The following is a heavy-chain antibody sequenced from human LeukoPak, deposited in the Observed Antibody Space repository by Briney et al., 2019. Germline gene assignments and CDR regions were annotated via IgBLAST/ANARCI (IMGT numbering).Heavy chain of an antibody. CDR2: ISWNSGTI. V-gene: IGHV3-9*01. CDR1: GFTFDDYA. CDR3: AKDTGRPTDAITMGDNAFDI. Sequence: PGGSRRLSCAASGFTFDDYAMHWVRQAPGKGLEWVSGISWNSGTIGYADSVKGRFTISRDNAKNSLYLQMDSLRAEDTALYYCAKDTGRPTDAITMGDNAFDIWGQGTMVTVSS. J-gene: IGHJ3*02. D-gene: IGHD3-16*01.